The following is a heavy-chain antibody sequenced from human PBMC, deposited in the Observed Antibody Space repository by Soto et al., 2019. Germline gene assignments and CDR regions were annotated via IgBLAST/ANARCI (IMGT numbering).Heavy chain of an antibody. Sequence: QVQLVESGGGVVQPGRSLRLSCAASGFTFSSYAIHWVRQAPGKGLEWVAVISYDGSNKYYADSVTGRFTISRDNSKNTLYLQMNSLRGEDTAVYYCARDGVATSYYHGIDVWGQGTTVTVSS. CDR3: ARDGVATSYYHGIDV. V-gene: IGHV3-30-3*01. CDR1: GFTFSSYA. J-gene: IGHJ6*02. D-gene: IGHD5-12*01. CDR2: ISYDGSNK.